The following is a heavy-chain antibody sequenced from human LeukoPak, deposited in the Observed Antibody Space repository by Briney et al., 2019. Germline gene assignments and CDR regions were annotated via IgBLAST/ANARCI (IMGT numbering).Heavy chain of an antibody. CDR1: GFTFDDYA. CDR3: AKGRGGLRGGYYFDY. J-gene: IGHJ4*02. Sequence: TGGSLRLSCAASGFTFDDYAMHWVRQAPGKGLEWVSGINWNSGSIAYADSVKGRFTISRDNAKNSLYLQMNSLRAEDTALYYCAKGRGGLRGGYYFDYWGQGTLVTVSS. V-gene: IGHV3-9*01. D-gene: IGHD5-12*01. CDR2: INWNSGSI.